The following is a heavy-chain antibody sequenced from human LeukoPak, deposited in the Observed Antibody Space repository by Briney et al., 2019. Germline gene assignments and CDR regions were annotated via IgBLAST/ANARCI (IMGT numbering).Heavy chain of an antibody. Sequence: KSGGSLRLSCGASGFTFSSHSMNWVRQAPGKGLEWVSYISSSSSTIYYADSVKGRFTISRDNAKNSLYLQMNSLRAEDTAVYYCARGAYYYEDWGQGTLVTVSS. CDR3: ARGAYYYED. CDR2: ISSSSSTI. V-gene: IGHV3-48*01. CDR1: GFTFSSHS. J-gene: IGHJ4*02. D-gene: IGHD3-22*01.